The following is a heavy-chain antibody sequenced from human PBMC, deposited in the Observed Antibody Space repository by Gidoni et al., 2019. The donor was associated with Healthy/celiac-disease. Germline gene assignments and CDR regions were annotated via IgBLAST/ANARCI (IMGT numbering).Heavy chain of an antibody. D-gene: IGHD2-15*01. CDR3: AKDLARGGDV. CDR2: IRNDGTNK. CDR1: GFTFSSYA. J-gene: IGHJ6*02. Sequence: QVHLVESGGGVVQPGGSLRLSCAASGFTFSSYAMYWVRQAPGKGLEWVAFIRNDGTNKHYGDSVKGRFTISRDNSENTLHLQMNSLRAEDTAVYYCAKDLARGGDVWGQGTTVIVSS. V-gene: IGHV3-30*02.